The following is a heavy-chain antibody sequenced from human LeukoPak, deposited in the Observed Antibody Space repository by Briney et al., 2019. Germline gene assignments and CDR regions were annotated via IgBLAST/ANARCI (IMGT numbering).Heavy chain of an antibody. Sequence: SETLSLTCSVSGGSISSYYWSWIRQPPGKGLEWIGYIYYSGSTNYNPSLKSRVTISVDTSKNQFSLKLSSVTAADTAVYYCARGGGSGYYYYYMDVWGKGTTVTISS. D-gene: IGHD2-15*01. V-gene: IGHV4-59*01. CDR3: ARGGGSGYYYYYMDV. CDR1: GGSISSYY. CDR2: IYYSGST. J-gene: IGHJ6*03.